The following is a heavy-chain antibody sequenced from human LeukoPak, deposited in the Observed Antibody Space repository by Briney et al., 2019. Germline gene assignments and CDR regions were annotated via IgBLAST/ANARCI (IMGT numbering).Heavy chain of an antibody. CDR1: GFTFSSYW. V-gene: IGHV3-74*01. CDR2: ISSDGSST. D-gene: IGHD4-17*01. Sequence: GGSLRLSCAASGFTFSSYWMHWVRQAPGKGLVWVSRISSDGSSTSYADSVKGRFTISRDNAENTLYLQMNSLRAEDTAVYYCARGTVTTNGWFDPWGQGTLVTVSS. CDR3: ARGTVTTNGWFDP. J-gene: IGHJ5*02.